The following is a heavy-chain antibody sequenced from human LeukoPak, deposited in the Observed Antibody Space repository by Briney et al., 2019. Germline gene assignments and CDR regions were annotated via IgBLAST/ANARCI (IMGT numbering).Heavy chain of an antibody. CDR1: GFTFSNAW. D-gene: IGHD2-2*01. CDR3: ARGQRDQSSRSPRGAPYYYYMDV. V-gene: IGHV3-53*01. CDR2: IYSGGST. Sequence: GGSLRLSCAASGFTFSNAWMSWVRQAPGKGLEWVSVIYSGGSTYYADSVQGRFTISRDTSKNTLYLQMNRLSAEDTAVYYCARGQRDQSSRSPRGAPYYYYMDVWGKGTTATISS. J-gene: IGHJ6*03.